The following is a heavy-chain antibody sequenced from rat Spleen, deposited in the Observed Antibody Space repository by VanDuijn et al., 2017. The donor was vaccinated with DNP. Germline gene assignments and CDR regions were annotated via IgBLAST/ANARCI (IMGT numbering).Heavy chain of an antibody. Sequence: QVQLKESGPGLVQPSETLSLTCTVSGFSLTSHSVSWVRQPSGKGPEWMGRMWYDGGITYNSALKFRLSISRDTSKNQVFLKMNSLQTDDTGTYYCTRDRSSLYAMDAWGQGTSVTVSS. V-gene: IGHV2-63*01. J-gene: IGHJ4*01. CDR3: TRDRSSLYAMDA. D-gene: IGHD1-2*01. CDR1: GFSLTSHS. CDR2: MWYDGGI.